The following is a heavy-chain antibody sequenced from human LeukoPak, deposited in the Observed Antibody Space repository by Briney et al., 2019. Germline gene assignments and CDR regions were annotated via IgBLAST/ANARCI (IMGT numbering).Heavy chain of an antibody. J-gene: IGHJ6*03. CDR1: GYTFTGYY. Sequence: ASVKVSCKASGYTFTGYYMHWVRQAPGQRLEWMGWINPNSGGTRYAQKFQGRVTMTRDTSITTAYMELSRLRSDDTAVYYCARATGSVDYYYMEVWDKGTTVTVSS. D-gene: IGHD1-1*01. CDR3: ARATGSVDYYYMEV. V-gene: IGHV1-2*02. CDR2: INPNSGGT.